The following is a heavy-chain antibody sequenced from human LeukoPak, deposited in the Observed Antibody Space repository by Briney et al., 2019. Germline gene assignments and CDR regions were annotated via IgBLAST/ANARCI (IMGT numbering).Heavy chain of an antibody. D-gene: IGHD3-3*01. Sequence: GGSLRLSCAASGFTFSSYAMSWVRQAPGEGLEWVSAISGSGGSTYYADSVKGRFTISRDNSKNTLYLQMNSLRAEDTAVYYCAKYLGVRSGYPDWGQGTLVTVSS. V-gene: IGHV3-23*01. J-gene: IGHJ4*02. CDR1: GFTFSSYA. CDR3: AKYLGVRSGYPD. CDR2: ISGSGGST.